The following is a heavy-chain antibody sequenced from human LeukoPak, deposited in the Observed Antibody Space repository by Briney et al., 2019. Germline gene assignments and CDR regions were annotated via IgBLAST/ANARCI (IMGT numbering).Heavy chain of an antibody. J-gene: IGHJ4*02. Sequence: GGSLSLSCSASGFAFSAFDVHWVRQAPGKGLEYLSAISGNGGSTYYADSVKGRFTISRDNARNTLYLQMSSLRVEDTGVYYCVKIARDWGQGTLVTVSS. CDR2: ISGNGGST. V-gene: IGHV3-64D*09. CDR1: GFAFSAFD. CDR3: VKIARD.